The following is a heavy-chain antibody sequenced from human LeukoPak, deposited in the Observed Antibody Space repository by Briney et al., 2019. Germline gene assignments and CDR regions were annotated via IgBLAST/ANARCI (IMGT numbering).Heavy chain of an antibody. Sequence: SQTLSLTCTVSGDSINSGGYYWTWNRHHPGKGLEWIGYIHYGGSTYYNPSLKSRLTISVDTSKTQFSLKLSAVTAADTAVYYCARVGHIVAAGTFDYWGQGTLVTVSS. J-gene: IGHJ4*02. CDR3: ARVGHIVAAGTFDY. D-gene: IGHD6-13*01. CDR2: IHYGGST. CDR1: GDSINSGGYY. V-gene: IGHV4-31*03.